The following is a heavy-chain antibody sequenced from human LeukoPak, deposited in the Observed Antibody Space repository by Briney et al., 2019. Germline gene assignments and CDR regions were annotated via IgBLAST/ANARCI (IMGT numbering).Heavy chain of an antibody. D-gene: IGHD2-15*01. Sequence: PGDSLRLSCVASGFTFNIYPMTWVRQSPEKGPELVSNIGTGGDTYYADSVKGRFTLSRDDSKNTLYLQMHSLGAEDTAVYYCAKSRVVDRRGYFDYWGQGTLVTVSS. J-gene: IGHJ4*02. CDR2: IGTGGDT. V-gene: IGHV3-23*01. CDR3: AKSRVVDRRGYFDY. CDR1: GFTFNIYP.